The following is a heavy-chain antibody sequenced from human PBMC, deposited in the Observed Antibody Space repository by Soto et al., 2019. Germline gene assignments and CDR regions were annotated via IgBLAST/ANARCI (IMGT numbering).Heavy chain of an antibody. CDR1: GGSISSSSYY. Sequence: QLQLQESGPGLVKPSETLSLTCTVSGGSISSSSYYWGWIRQPPGKGLEWIGSIYYSGSTYYNPSLKSRVTISVDTSKKHFSLKLSSVTAADTAVYYCARQSKSFNWFDPWGQGTLVTVSS. D-gene: IGHD3-10*01. CDR3: ARQSKSFNWFDP. CDR2: IYYSGST. J-gene: IGHJ5*02. V-gene: IGHV4-39*01.